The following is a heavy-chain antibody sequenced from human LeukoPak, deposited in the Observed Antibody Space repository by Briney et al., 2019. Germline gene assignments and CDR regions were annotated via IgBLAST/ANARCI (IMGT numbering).Heavy chain of an antibody. CDR3: AKYTSGWGRGAFDI. CDR2: IYYSGST. CDR1: GGSISSYY. D-gene: IGHD6-19*01. J-gene: IGHJ3*02. V-gene: IGHV4-59*08. Sequence: SETLSLTCTVSGGSISSYYWSWIRQPPGKGLEWIGYIYYSGSTNYNPSLKSRVTISVDTSKNQFSLKLSSVTAADTAVYYCAKYTSGWGRGAFDIWGQGTMVTVSS.